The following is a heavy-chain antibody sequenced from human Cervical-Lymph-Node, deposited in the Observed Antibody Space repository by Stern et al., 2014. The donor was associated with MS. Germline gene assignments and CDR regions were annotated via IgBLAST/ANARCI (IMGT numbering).Heavy chain of an antibody. CDR1: GYTLSEIS. CDR2: FDPEHGET. J-gene: IGHJ6*02. V-gene: IGHV1-24*01. D-gene: IGHD2-21*02. Sequence: VQLVESGAEVKKPGASVKVSCKVSGYTLSEISMHWVRQAPGTGLEWMGGFDPEHGETRYSQKFQGRVTMAEDRSTDTADMELSSLRSEDTAVYYCATHRGRVTYYYGMDVWGQGTTVTVSS. CDR3: ATHRGRVTYYYGMDV.